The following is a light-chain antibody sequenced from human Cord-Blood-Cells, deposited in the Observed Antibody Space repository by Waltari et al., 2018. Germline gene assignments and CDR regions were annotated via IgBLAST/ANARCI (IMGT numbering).Light chain of an antibody. CDR1: QSVSSY. Sequence: EIVLTQSPATLSLSPGERATLSCRASQSVSSYLAWYQQKPGQAPRLLIYDASNRATGIPARFSGSGSGTEFTLTISSLQSEDFAVYYCQQYNNWPPVFTFGPGTKVDIK. CDR2: DAS. V-gene: IGKV3-11*01. J-gene: IGKJ3*01. CDR3: QQYNNWPPVFT.